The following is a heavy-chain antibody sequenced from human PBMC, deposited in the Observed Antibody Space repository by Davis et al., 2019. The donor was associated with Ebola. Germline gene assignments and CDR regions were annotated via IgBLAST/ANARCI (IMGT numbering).Heavy chain of an antibody. Sequence: SGPTLVKPTQTLTLTCTFSGFSLSTSGVGVGWVRQPPGKALEWLALIYWDDDKRYSPSLKSRLTISKDTSKSQVVLTMTNMDPVDTATYYCARILGLAVAGTFWFDPWGQGTLVTVSS. V-gene: IGHV2-5*02. CDR3: ARILGLAVAGTFWFDP. CDR1: GFSLSTSGVG. J-gene: IGHJ5*02. D-gene: IGHD6-19*01. CDR2: IYWDDDK.